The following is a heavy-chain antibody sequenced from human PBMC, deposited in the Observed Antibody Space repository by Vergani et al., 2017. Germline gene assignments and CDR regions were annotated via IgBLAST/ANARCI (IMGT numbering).Heavy chain of an antibody. CDR2: IKSDGSIT. V-gene: IGHV3-74*03. Sequence: DVHLAESGGGFFQPGGSLRLSCSASGFSFNSYWMHWVPQVPGKGLLWGSRIKSDGSITAYADSVKGRFTISRDNAQNTLYLQMNSVRVEDTGVYYCARAKCIETCYMSNWLDSWGQGTLVTVSS. J-gene: IGHJ5*01. CDR1: GFSFNSYW. CDR3: ARAKCIETCYMSNWLDS. D-gene: IGHD3-9*01.